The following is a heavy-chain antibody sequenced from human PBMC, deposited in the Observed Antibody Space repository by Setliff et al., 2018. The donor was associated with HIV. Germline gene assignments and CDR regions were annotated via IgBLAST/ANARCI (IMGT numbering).Heavy chain of an antibody. D-gene: IGHD2-2*02. CDR3: ARRFRYCRNTSCYKGLDF. Sequence: TSETLSLTCAVFGYSISSGNYWGWIRQPPGKGLEWIGSSYHTGSTYYNPSLKSRVTISVDTSKNQFSLKLTSVTAADTAVYYCARRFRYCRNTSCYKGLDFWSQGMLVT. CDR2: SYHTGST. V-gene: IGHV4-38-2*01. CDR1: GYSISSGNY. J-gene: IGHJ4*02.